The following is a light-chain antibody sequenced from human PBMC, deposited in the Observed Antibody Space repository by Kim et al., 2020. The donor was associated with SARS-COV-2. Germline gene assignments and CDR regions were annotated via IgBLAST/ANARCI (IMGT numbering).Light chain of an antibody. J-gene: IGKJ1*01. CDR3: QEYDDTPWT. CDR2: DAS. V-gene: IGKV1-27*01. Sequence: DIQMTQSPSSLSASVGDRVTITCRASQGIRNCLAWYQQKPGNAPKLLMYDASTLEAGVPLRFSGSGSGTDFTLTISNLQPEDVATYYCQEYDDTPWTFGQGTKVDIK. CDR1: QGIRNC.